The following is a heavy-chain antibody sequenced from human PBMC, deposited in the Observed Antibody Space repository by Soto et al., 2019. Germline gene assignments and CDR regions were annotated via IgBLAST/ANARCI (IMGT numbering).Heavy chain of an antibody. CDR2: IYYSGST. J-gene: IGHJ5*02. CDR1: GGSISRSSYF. V-gene: IGHV4-39*01. D-gene: IGHD3-3*01. Sequence: SETLSLTCTVSGGSISRSSYFWGWIRQPPGKGLEWIGSIYYSGSTYYNPSLKSRVTISVDTSKNQFSLKLSSVTAADTAVYYCASWSITIFGVVSNWFDPWGQGTLVTVSS. CDR3: ASWSITIFGVVSNWFDP.